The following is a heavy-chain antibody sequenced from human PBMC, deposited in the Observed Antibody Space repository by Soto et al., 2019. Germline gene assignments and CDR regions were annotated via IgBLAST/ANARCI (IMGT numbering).Heavy chain of an antibody. V-gene: IGHV3-33*01. CDR2: IWYDGGNK. Sequence: QVQLVESGGGVVQPGRSLRLSCAASGFNFSSYVMHWVRQAPGKXXXWXAVIWYDGGNKYYADSVKGRFTISRDNSKXTXXLXXXXXXXXXTXXYYCARDGQWLPRDGLRSSYYFDYWGQGTLVTVSS. J-gene: IGHJ4*02. D-gene: IGHD6-19*01. CDR1: GFNFSSYV. CDR3: ARDGQWLPRDGLRSSYYFDY.